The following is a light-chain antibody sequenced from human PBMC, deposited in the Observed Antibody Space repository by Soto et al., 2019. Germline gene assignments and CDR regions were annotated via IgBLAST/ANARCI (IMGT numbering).Light chain of an antibody. Sequence: EIVLTQSPATLSLSPGDRATLSCRASQSVRSYLAWYQQKPGQAPRLLIYDASTRATGIPARFSGSGSGTDFTLTISSLEPEDFAVYYCQQRTNWPAFGQGTRLEI. V-gene: IGKV3-11*01. CDR3: QQRTNWPA. J-gene: IGKJ5*01. CDR2: DAS. CDR1: QSVRSY.